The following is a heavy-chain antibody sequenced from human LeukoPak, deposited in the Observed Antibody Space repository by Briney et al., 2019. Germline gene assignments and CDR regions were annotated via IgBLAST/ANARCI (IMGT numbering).Heavy chain of an antibody. Sequence: PGGSLRLSCAASGFTFSSYWMHWVRQAPGKGLVWVSRINSDGSSIAYADSVQGRFTISRDNAKNTLYLQVSSLSVGDTAVYYCARETSTGKYPQNVPDYWGQGTLVTVSS. V-gene: IGHV3-74*01. D-gene: IGHD2-8*02. CDR1: GFTFSSYW. J-gene: IGHJ4*02. CDR2: INSDGSSI. CDR3: ARETSTGKYPQNVPDY.